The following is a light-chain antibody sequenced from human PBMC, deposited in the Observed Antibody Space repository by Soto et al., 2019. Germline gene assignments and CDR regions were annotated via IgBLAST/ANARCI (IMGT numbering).Light chain of an antibody. Sequence: DIQMTQFPSTLSASVGDRVSITCRASQSISTYLAWYQHKPGKAPSLLIYEASTLENEVPSRFSGSGSGTEFTLTISSLKPEDFATYYCQQYSSYEWTFGQGTRVEIK. CDR1: QSISTY. CDR3: QQYSSYEWT. J-gene: IGKJ1*01. V-gene: IGKV1-5*03. CDR2: EAS.